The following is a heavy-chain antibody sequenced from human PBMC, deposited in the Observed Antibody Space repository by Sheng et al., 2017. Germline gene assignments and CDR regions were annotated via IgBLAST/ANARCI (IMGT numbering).Heavy chain of an antibody. CDR2: MNPNNGNT. D-gene: IGHD3-22*01. Sequence: QLQLVQSGAEVKKPGASVKVSCRASGYTLNSYDINWVRQAAGQGLEWMGWMNPNNGNTGYAQKFQGRVIMTRNTSISTAYMELSSLRSDDTAVYYCARGRHSDSSGNYYNFDYWGQGTLVTVSS. CDR1: GYTLNSYD. V-gene: IGHV1-8*01. J-gene: IGHJ4*02. CDR3: ARGRHSDSSGNYYNFDY.